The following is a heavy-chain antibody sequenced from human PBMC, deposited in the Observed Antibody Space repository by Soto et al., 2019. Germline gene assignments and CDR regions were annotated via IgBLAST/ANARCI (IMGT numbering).Heavy chain of an antibody. CDR2: TYYRSKWYN. D-gene: IGHD6-19*01. V-gene: IGHV6-1*01. CDR3: TRESMSGWSDF. J-gene: IGHJ1*01. Sequence: QTLSLTCAISGDSVSSNSGSWNWIRQSPSGRFEWLGRTYYRSKWYNDYAVSMKSRISIKPDTSKNQFSLQLNSVTPDDTAVYHCTRESMSGWSDFWGQGNLLTDSS. CDR1: GDSVSSNSGS.